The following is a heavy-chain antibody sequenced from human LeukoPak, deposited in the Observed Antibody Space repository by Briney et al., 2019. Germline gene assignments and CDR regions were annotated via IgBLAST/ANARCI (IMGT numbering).Heavy chain of an antibody. D-gene: IGHD3-22*01. CDR3: ARDQHWGLYDSKTFDY. J-gene: IGHJ4*02. CDR1: GGTFSSYT. V-gene: IGHV1-69*04. Sequence: SVKVSCKASGGTFSSYTISWVRQAPGQGLEWMGRIIPILGIANYAQKFQGRVTITADKSTSTAYMELSSLRSEDTAVYYCARDQHWGLYDSKTFDYWGQGTLDTVSS. CDR2: IIPILGIA.